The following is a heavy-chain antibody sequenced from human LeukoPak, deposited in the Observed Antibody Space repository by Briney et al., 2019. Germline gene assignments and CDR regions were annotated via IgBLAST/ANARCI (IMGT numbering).Heavy chain of an antibody. CDR3: TTDYSGSYPSLDY. CDR1: GFTFSNSW. D-gene: IGHD1-26*01. CDR2: IKSKTDGGTT. Sequence: GGSLRLSCAASGFTFSNSWMSWVRQAPGKGLEGVGRIKSKTDGGTTDYAAPVKGRFTILRDDVKNTLYLQMISLKTEDTAVYYCTTDYSGSYPSLDYWGQGTLVTVSS. J-gene: IGHJ4*02. V-gene: IGHV3-15*01.